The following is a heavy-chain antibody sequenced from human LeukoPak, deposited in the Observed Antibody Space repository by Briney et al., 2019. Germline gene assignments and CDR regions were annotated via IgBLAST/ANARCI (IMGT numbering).Heavy chain of an antibody. D-gene: IGHD3-22*01. Sequence: SGPTLVKPTQTLTLTCTFSGFSLSTSGVGVGWIRQPPGKALEWLALIYWDDDKRYSPSLKSRLTITKDTPKNQVVLTMTNMDPVDTATYYCAHTAYYYDSSGHADAFDIWGQGTMVTVSS. CDR3: AHTAYYYDSSGHADAFDI. V-gene: IGHV2-5*02. CDR1: GFSLSTSGVG. CDR2: IYWDDDK. J-gene: IGHJ3*02.